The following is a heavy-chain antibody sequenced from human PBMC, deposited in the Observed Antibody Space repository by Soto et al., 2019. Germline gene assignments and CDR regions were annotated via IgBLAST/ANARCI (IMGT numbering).Heavy chain of an antibody. J-gene: IGHJ4*02. D-gene: IGHD3-22*01. CDR3: ARSNPDYYDSSGSLDY. V-gene: IGHV4-59*01. CDR1: GGSISSYY. CDR2: IYYSGST. Sequence: LSLTCTVSGGSISSYYWSWIRQPPGKGLEWIGYIYYSGSTNYNPSLKSRVTISVDTSKNQFSLKLSSVTAADTAVYYCARSNPDYYDSSGSLDYWGQGTLVTVSS.